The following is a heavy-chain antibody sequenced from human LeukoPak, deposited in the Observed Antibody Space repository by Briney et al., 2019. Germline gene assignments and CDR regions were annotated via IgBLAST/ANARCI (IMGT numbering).Heavy chain of an antibody. CDR1: GFTFSSYG. D-gene: IGHD3-10*01. V-gene: IGHV3-30*02. Sequence: GGSLRLSCAASGFTFSSYGMHWVRQAPGKGLEWVAFIRYDGSNKYYADSVKGRFTISRDNSKNTLYLQMNSLRAEDTAVYYCAKEERTLLWFGELLDWGQGTLVTVSS. CDR3: AKEERTLLWFGELLD. J-gene: IGHJ4*02. CDR2: IRYDGSNK.